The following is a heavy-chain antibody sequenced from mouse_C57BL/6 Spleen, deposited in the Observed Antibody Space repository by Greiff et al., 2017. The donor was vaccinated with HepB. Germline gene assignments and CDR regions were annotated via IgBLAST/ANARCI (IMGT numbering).Heavy chain of an antibody. Sequence: EVQGVESGGGLVKPGGSLKLSCAASGFTFSDYGMHWARQAPEKGLEWVAYISSGSSTIYYADTVKGRFTISRDNAKNTLFLQMTSLRSEDTAMYYCASIYYDYEGFAYWGQGTLVTVSA. CDR3: ASIYYDYEGFAY. J-gene: IGHJ3*01. CDR1: GFTFSDYG. CDR2: ISSGSSTI. V-gene: IGHV5-17*01. D-gene: IGHD2-4*01.